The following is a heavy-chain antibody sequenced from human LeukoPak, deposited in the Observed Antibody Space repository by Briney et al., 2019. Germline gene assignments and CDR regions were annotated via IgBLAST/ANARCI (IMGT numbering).Heavy chain of an antibody. CDR3: ARHSIPHVLRYFDWSRDAFDI. CDR2: IFYSEST. CDR1: GDSISTNGYY. J-gene: IGHJ3*02. Sequence: SETLSLTCAVSGDSISTNGYYWGWIRQPPGKGLEWIGIIFYSESTYYNPPLKSRVTISVDTSKNQFSLKLSSVTAADTAVYYCARHSIPHVLRYFDWSRDAFDIWGQGTMVTVSS. D-gene: IGHD3-9*01. V-gene: IGHV4-39*01.